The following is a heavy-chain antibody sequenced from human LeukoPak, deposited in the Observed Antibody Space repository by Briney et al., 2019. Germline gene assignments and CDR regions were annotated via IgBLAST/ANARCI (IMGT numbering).Heavy chain of an antibody. D-gene: IGHD3-22*01. CDR3: AKAPDSYESRGINY. V-gene: IGHV3-30-3*01. Sequence: GGSLRLSCAASGFTFSSYAMHWVRQAPGKGLEWVAVISYVETSKYYADSVKGRFTISRDNSKDMVYLQMNSLRAEDTAVYYCAKAPDSYESRGINYGGRGPLVTFPS. CDR2: ISYVETSK. J-gene: IGHJ4*02. CDR1: GFTFSSYA.